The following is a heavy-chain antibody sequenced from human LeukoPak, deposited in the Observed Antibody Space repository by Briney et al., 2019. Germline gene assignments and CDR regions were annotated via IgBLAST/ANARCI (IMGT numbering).Heavy chain of an antibody. CDR1: GGSFSAYY. D-gene: IGHD1-14*01. J-gene: IGHJ5*02. V-gene: IGHV4-34*01. Sequence: KPSETLSLTCAVYGGSFSAYYWNWIRQPPGKGLEWVGKIDHSGSTNYNPSLKSRVTISVETSKNQFSLKLTSVTAADTAVYYCAKEGTVRSFDAWGQGTLVTVSP. CDR2: IDHSGST. CDR3: AKEGTVRSFDA.